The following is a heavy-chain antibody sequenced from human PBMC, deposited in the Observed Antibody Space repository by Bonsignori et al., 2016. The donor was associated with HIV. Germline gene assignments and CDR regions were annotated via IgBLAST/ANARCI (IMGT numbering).Heavy chain of an antibody. CDR2: FDPEDGET. D-gene: IGHD4/OR15-4a*01. CDR3: ATWVKVVTMVVDDAFDV. Sequence: WVRQAPGQGLEWMGGFDPEDGETIYAQKFQGRVTMTEGTSTDTAYMELSSLRSEDTAVYYCATWVKVVTMVVDDAFDVWGQGTVVTVSS. J-gene: IGHJ3*01. V-gene: IGHV1-24*01.